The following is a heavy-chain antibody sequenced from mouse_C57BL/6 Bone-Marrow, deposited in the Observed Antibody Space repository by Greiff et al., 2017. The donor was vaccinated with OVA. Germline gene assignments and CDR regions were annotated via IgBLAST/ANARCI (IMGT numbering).Heavy chain of an antibody. Sequence: EVQGVESGGGLVQPGGSMKLSCVASGFTFSNYWMNWVRQSPEKGLEWVAQIRLKSDNYATHYAESVKGRFTISRDDSKSSVYLQMNNLRAEDTGIYYCTVHYYGSSLYYAMDYWGQGTSVTVSS. CDR1: GFTFSNYW. J-gene: IGHJ4*01. V-gene: IGHV6-3*01. D-gene: IGHD1-1*01. CDR3: TVHYYGSSLYYAMDY. CDR2: IRLKSDNYAT.